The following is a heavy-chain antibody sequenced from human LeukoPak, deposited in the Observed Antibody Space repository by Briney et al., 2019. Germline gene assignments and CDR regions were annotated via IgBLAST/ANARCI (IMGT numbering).Heavy chain of an antibody. V-gene: IGHV1-24*01. Sequence: GASVRVSCKVSGYTLTELSMHWVRQAPGKGLEWMGGFDPEDGETIYAQKFQGRVTMTEDTSTDTAYMELSSLRSEGTAVYYCATHPPFRVRGVIDFDYYYYGMDAWGQGTTVTVSS. D-gene: IGHD3-10*01. J-gene: IGHJ6*02. CDR1: GYTLTELS. CDR3: ATHPPFRVRGVIDFDYYYYGMDA. CDR2: FDPEDGET.